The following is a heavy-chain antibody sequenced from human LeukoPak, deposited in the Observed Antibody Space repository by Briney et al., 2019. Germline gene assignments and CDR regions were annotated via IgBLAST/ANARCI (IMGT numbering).Heavy chain of an antibody. CDR3: ARDYGRSRDYGMDV. D-gene: IGHD3-10*01. V-gene: IGHV3-74*01. CDR2: INSDGSST. J-gene: IGHJ6*02. CDR1: GFTFSSYW. Sequence: GGSLRLSCAASGFTFSSYWMHWVRQAPGKGLVWVSRINSDGSSTTYADSVEGRFTISRDNAKNTLYLQMNSLRAEDTAVYFCARDYGRSRDYGMDVWGQGTTVTVSS.